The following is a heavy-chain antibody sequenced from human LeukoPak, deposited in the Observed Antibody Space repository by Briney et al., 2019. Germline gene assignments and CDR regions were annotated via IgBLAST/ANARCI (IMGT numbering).Heavy chain of an antibody. V-gene: IGHV3-48*04. CDR1: GFTFNSYS. Sequence: PGGSLRLSCAASGFTFNSYSMNWVRQAPGKGLEWVSYISSRSSTIYYADSVKGRFTISRGNAKHSLYLQMNSLRAEDTAVYYCARDEYDILTDYDYWGQGILVTVSS. D-gene: IGHD3-9*01. J-gene: IGHJ4*02. CDR3: ARDEYDILTDYDY. CDR2: ISSRSSTI.